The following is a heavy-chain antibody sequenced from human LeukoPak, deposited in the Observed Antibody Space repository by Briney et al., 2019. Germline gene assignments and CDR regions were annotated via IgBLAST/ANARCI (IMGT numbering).Heavy chain of an antibody. D-gene: IGHD6-13*01. V-gene: IGHV4-34*01. CDR3: ARGPGIAAAGGDFDY. CDR2: INNSGST. CDR1: GGSFSGYY. Sequence: PSETLSFTCAVYGGSFSGYYWSWIRQPPGKGLEWIGEINNSGSTNYNPSLKSRVTISVDTSKNQFSLKLSSVTAADTAVYYCARGPGIAAAGGDFDYWGQGTLVTVSS. J-gene: IGHJ4*02.